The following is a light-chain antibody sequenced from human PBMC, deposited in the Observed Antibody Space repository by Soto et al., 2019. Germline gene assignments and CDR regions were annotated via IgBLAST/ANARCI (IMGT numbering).Light chain of an antibody. V-gene: IGLV1-51*01. J-gene: IGLJ2*01. CDR2: DTN. CDR1: SSNIGNNY. Sequence: QSVLTQPPSVSAAPGQKVTISCSGGSSNIGNNYVSWYQQLPGTAPKLLVYDTNKRPSGIPDRFSGSKSGTSATLGITGLQTGDEADYYCGTWDTNLSAGLFGGGTKVTVL. CDR3: GTWDTNLSAGL.